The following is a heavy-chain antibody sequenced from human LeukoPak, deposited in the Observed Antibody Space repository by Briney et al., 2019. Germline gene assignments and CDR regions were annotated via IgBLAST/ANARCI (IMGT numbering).Heavy chain of an antibody. CDR2: IYTSGST. V-gene: IGHV4-59*10. D-gene: IGHD3-22*01. Sequence: SETLSLTCAVYGGSFSGYYWSWIRQPPGKGLEWIGRIYTSGSTNYNPSLKSRVTMSVDTSKNQFSLKLSSVTAADTAVYYCARGQYYYDSSGYYRFDPWGQGTLVTVSS. CDR1: GGSFSGYY. J-gene: IGHJ5*02. CDR3: ARGQYYYDSSGYYRFDP.